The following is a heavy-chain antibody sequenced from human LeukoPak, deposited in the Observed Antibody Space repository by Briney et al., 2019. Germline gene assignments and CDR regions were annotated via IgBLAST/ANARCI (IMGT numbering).Heavy chain of an antibody. D-gene: IGHD3-3*01. CDR1: GFTFSSYG. Sequence: GGSLRLSCAASGFTFSSYGMHWVRQAPGKGLEWVAVISYDGSNKYYADSVKGRFTISRDNSKNTLYLQMNSLRAEDTAVYYCAKDLGGKIFGVVNSIDYWGQGTLVTVSS. CDR2: ISYDGSNK. CDR3: AKDLGGKIFGVVNSIDY. J-gene: IGHJ4*02. V-gene: IGHV3-30*18.